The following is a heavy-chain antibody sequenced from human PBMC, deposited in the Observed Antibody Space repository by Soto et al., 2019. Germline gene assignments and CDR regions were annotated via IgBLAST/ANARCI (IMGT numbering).Heavy chain of an antibody. CDR3: ARGIMDTNVVLKWFDP. V-gene: IGHV1-69*17. J-gene: IGHJ5*02. Sequence: QVQLVQSGAEVKRPGSSVKVSCKASGGSFTTYVISWVRQAPGQGLEWMGGIIPLFGIPNYSQRFQGRLTITADKSTGTANMEMGSLRSEDEAVYYCARGIMDTNVVLKWFDPWGQGTLVTVSS. CDR1: GGSFTTYV. D-gene: IGHD1-26*01. CDR2: IIPLFGIP.